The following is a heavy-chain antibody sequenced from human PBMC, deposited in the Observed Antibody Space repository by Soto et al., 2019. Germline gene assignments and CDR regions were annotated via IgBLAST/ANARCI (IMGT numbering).Heavy chain of an antibody. J-gene: IGHJ6*02. CDR1: GFAFSGST. CDR2: IRSKANSYAT. Sequence: EVQLVESGGGLVQPGGSLTLCCAGSGFAFSGSTIHWVRQASGKGLEWVGRIRSKANSYATAYAASVKGSCIISRDDSNTTAYLQMSSLKIEDTAVYYCFRENYFSYHGMDVWGQWTTVTVSS. V-gene: IGHV3-73*02. CDR3: FRENYFSYHGMDV.